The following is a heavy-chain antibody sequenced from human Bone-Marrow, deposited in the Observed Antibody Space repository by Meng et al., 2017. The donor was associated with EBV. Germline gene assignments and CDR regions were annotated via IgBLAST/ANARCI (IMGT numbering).Heavy chain of an antibody. CDR2: NSPADDNT. V-gene: IGHV1-18*01. CDR3: ARDQGMRGVAVTGIDY. CDR1: GDTFTGYG. J-gene: IGHJ4*02. Sequence: GQLVRSGAEVKKPGASVKVSCKASGDTFTGYGISWLRQAPGQGPEWMGWNSPADDNTHTAQKFQGSITMTADTSTTTAYMELTSLTYDDTALYYCARDQGMRGVAVTGIDYWGQGTLVTVPS. D-gene: IGHD6-19*01.